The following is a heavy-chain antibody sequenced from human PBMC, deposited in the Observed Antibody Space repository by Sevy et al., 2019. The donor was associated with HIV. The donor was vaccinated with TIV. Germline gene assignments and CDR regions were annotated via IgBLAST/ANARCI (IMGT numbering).Heavy chain of an antibody. CDR1: GFTFSSYA. Sequence: GGSLRLSCAASGFTFSSYAMHWVRQAPGKGLEWVAVISYDGSNKYYADSVKGRFTISRDNSKNTRYLQMNSLRAEDTAVYYCARDGAGSGSYYIETTVDMDVWGKGTTVTVSS. D-gene: IGHD3-10*01. CDR3: ARDGAGSGSYYIETTVDMDV. V-gene: IGHV3-30-3*01. J-gene: IGHJ6*03. CDR2: ISYDGSNK.